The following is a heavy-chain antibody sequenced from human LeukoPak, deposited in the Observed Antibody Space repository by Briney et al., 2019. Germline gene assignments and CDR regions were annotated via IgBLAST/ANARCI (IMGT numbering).Heavy chain of an antibody. D-gene: IGHD6-19*01. CDR2: IKEDGSQK. Sequence: GGSLRLSCAASGFTFSNYWMNWVRQAPGKGLEWVANIKEDGSQKNYVDSVKGRFTISRDNAKNSLYLQMSSMRAEDTAVYYCATSGWIQAFAWGQGTLVTVSS. CDR1: GFTFSNYW. CDR3: ATSGWIQAFA. J-gene: IGHJ5*02. V-gene: IGHV3-7*01.